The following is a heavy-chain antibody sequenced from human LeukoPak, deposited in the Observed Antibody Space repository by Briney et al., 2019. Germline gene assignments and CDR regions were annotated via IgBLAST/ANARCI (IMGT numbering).Heavy chain of an antibody. D-gene: IGHD2-2*02. V-gene: IGHV1-69*05. CDR1: GGTFSSYA. Sequence: VASVKVSCKASGGTFSSYAISWVRQAPGQGLEWMGGIIPIFGTANYAQKFQGRVTITTDESTSTAYMELSSLRSEDTAVYYCARGLTAAAISSAFDIWGQGTMVTVSS. J-gene: IGHJ3*02. CDR3: ARGLTAAAISSAFDI. CDR2: IIPIFGTA.